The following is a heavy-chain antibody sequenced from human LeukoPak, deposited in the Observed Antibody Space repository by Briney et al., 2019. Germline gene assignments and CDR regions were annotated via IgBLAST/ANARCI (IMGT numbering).Heavy chain of an antibody. Sequence: GGSLRLSCAASGLTVSSSYMSWVRQAPGKGLEWVSIIYNDGSTYYADSMKGRFTISRDNSKNTLYLQVNSLRAEGTAMYCCARNILFAFDIWGQGTMVTVSS. V-gene: IGHV3-53*01. CDR2: IYNDGST. CDR1: GLTVSSSY. CDR3: ARNILFAFDI. J-gene: IGHJ3*02.